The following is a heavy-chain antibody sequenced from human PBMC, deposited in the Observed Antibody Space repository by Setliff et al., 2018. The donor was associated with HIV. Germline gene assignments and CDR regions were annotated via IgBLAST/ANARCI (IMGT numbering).Heavy chain of an antibody. D-gene: IGHD3-22*01. CDR3: AQETQYFYNTVGYYPLGY. V-gene: IGHV3-23*01. Sequence: HPGGSLRLSCAASGFTVSSNYMSWVRQAPGKGLEWVSVISDGVSGTYYADSVKGRFTISGDNSKNTLWLQMNSLRAEDTAVYFCAQETQYFYNTVGYYPLGYWGQGTLVTVSS. J-gene: IGHJ4*02. CDR2: ISDGVSGT. CDR1: GFTVSSNY.